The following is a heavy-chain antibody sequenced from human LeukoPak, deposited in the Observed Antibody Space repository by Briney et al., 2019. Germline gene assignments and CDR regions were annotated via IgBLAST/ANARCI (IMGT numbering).Heavy chain of an antibody. J-gene: IGHJ4*02. V-gene: IGHV4-34*01. Sequence: SETLSLTCAVYGGSFSGYCWSWIRQPPGKGLEWIGEINHSGSTNYNPSLKSRVTISVDTSKNQFSLKLSSVTAADTAVYYCARGGYDFWSGYYLDYWGQGTLVTVSS. D-gene: IGHD3-3*01. CDR1: GGSFSGYC. CDR2: INHSGST. CDR3: ARGGYDFWSGYYLDY.